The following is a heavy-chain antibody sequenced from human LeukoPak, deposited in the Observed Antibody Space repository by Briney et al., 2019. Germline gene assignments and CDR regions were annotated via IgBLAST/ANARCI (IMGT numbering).Heavy chain of an antibody. CDR1: GGSISSYY. Sequence: SETLSLTCTVPGGSISSYYWSWIRQPPGKGLEWIGYIFDNGNTNYNPSLKSRVTISIDTSKNQLSLRLTSVTAADTAVYYCARGAYYYDSRDLGQGTLVTVSS. D-gene: IGHD3-22*01. CDR3: ARGAYYYDSRD. CDR2: IFDNGNT. J-gene: IGHJ4*02. V-gene: IGHV4-59*01.